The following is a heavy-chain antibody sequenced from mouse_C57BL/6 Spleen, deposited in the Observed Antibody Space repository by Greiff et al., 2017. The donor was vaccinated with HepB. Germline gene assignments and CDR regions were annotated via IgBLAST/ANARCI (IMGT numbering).Heavy chain of an antibody. J-gene: IGHJ4*01. CDR3: ARGEGEAYAMDY. V-gene: IGHV1-47*01. Sequence: VQLQQSGPELVKPGASVKIPCKASGYTFTPYHIDWVKQNHGKGLEWIGNFHPNNVGTRYNEKFKAKATLTVDNSSSTVYLELRRLTSEDTAVYYCARGEGEAYAMDYWGQGTSVTVS. CDR2: FHPNNVGT. D-gene: IGHD2-13*01. CDR1: GYTFTPYH.